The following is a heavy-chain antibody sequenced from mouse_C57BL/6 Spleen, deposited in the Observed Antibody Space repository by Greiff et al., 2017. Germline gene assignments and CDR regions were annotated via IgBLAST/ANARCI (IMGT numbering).Heavy chain of an antibody. CDR3: AREAIYDGYYVGFAY. CDR2: ISYSGST. Sequence: EVKLVESGPGMVKPSQSLSLTCTVTGYSITSGYDWHWIRHFPGNKLEWMGYISYSGSTNYNPSLKSRISITHDTSKNHFFLKLNAVTTEDTATYYCAREAIYDGYYVGFAYWGQGTLVTVSA. CDR1: GYSITSGYD. D-gene: IGHD2-3*01. J-gene: IGHJ3*01. V-gene: IGHV3-1*01.